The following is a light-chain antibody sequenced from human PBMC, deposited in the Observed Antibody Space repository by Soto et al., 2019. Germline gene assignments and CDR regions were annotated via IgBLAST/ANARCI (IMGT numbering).Light chain of an antibody. J-gene: IGKJ5*01. CDR2: GAS. Sequence: EIVVTQSPATRSVSPGERATLSCRASQSVSGNLAWYQQQPGQAPRLLIYGASTRATGIPARFSGSGSGTEFTLTISSLQSEAFAIYYCQQYNNWPLTFGQGTRLEIE. CDR3: QQYNNWPLT. V-gene: IGKV3-15*01. CDR1: QSVSGN.